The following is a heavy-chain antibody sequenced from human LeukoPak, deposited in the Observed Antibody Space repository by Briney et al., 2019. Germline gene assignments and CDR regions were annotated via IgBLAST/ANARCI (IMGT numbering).Heavy chain of an antibody. V-gene: IGHV4-31*03. CDR1: GGSISSGGYY. Sequence: SSQTLSLTCTVSGGSISSGGYYWSWIRQHPGKGLEWIGYIYYSGSTNYNPSLKSRVTISVDTSKNQFSLKLSSVTAADTAVYYCARYPLVSSTSEWLFAPSYYYYGMDVWGQGTTVTVSS. CDR2: IYYSGST. J-gene: IGHJ6*02. D-gene: IGHD3-3*01. CDR3: ARYPLVSSTSEWLFAPSYYYYGMDV.